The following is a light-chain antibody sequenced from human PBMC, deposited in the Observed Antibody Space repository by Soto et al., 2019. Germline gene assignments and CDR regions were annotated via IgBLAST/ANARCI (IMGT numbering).Light chain of an antibody. J-gene: IGKJ1*01. CDR1: QSVSSSF. CDR2: GAS. Sequence: EIVLTQSPGTLSLSPGERATLSCRASQSVSSSFLAWYQQKPGQAPRLLIYGASSRATDIPDRFSGSGSGTDFTLTNSRLEPEDFAVYYCLQYDSSPWTFGQGTKVEIK. CDR3: LQYDSSPWT. V-gene: IGKV3-20*01.